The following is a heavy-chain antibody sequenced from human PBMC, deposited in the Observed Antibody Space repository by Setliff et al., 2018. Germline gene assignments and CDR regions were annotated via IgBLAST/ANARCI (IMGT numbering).Heavy chain of an antibody. CDR1: GFTFSAYS. V-gene: IGHV3-21*04. CDR2: SSSTGRYT. Sequence: PGGSLRLSCAASGFTFSAYSMNWVRQAPGKGLEWVSSSSSTGRYTFYADSVKGRFTVSKDNAKNSLYLEMNSLRAEDTALYFCAKQKNTGYGQPVDSWGQGVQVTVSS. D-gene: IGHD5-12*01. J-gene: IGHJ4*02. CDR3: AKQKNTGYGQPVDS.